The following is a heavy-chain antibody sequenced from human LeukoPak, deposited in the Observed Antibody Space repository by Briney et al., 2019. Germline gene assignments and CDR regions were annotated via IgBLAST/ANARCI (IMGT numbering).Heavy chain of an antibody. J-gene: IGHJ5*02. CDR2: IYHSGST. CDR1: GRSISSSNW. CDR3: ARGRIAAAGTEWFDP. Sequence: SGTVSLTCAVSGRSISSSNWWSWARQPPGKGLEWIGEIYHSGSTNYNPSLKSRVTISVDKSKNQFSLKLSSVTAADTAVYCARGRIAAAGTEWFDPWGQGTLVTVSS. D-gene: IGHD6-13*01. V-gene: IGHV4-4*02.